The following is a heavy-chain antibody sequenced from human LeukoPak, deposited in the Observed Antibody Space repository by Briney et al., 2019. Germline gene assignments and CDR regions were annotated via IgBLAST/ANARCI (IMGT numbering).Heavy chain of an antibody. CDR3: ARVPPALWFGELSPPIYY. J-gene: IGHJ4*02. D-gene: IGHD3-10*01. CDR2: MNPNSGNT. V-gene: IGHV1-8*01. CDR1: GYTFTSYD. Sequence: ASVKVSCKASGYTFTSYDINWVRQATGQGLEWMGWMNPNSGNTGYAQQFQGRVTMTSNTSISTAYMELSSLRSEDTAVYYCARVPPALWFGELSPPIYYWGQGTLVTVSS.